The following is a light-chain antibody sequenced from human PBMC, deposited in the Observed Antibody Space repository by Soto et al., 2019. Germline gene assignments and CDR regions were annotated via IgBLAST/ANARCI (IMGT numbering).Light chain of an antibody. Sequence: DIQMTQSPSSLSASVGDRVTITCRASQSISSYLNWYQQKPGKAPKLLIYKASTLKSGVPSRFSGSGSGTDFTLTISSLQPEDFATYYCQQSYSTLWTFGQGTKVDIK. CDR1: QSISSY. CDR3: QQSYSTLWT. CDR2: KAS. J-gene: IGKJ1*01. V-gene: IGKV1-39*01.